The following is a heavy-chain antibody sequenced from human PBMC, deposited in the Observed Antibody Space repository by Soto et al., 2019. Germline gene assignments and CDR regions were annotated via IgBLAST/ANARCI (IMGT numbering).Heavy chain of an antibody. Sequence: EVQLVESGGGLIQPGGSLRLSCAASGFTVSSNYMSWVLQAPGKGLEWVSDIYSGGSTYYADSVKGRFTISRDNAKYNLYLQMNSLRAEYTAVYYYARDLSTLYGTDVCGQGTTVTVSS. V-gene: IGHV3-53*01. CDR3: ARDLSTLYGTDV. D-gene: IGHD6-13*01. J-gene: IGHJ6*02. CDR1: GFTVSSNY. CDR2: IYSGGST.